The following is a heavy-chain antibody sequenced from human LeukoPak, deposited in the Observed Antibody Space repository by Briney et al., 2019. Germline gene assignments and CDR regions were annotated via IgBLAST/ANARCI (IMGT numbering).Heavy chain of an antibody. V-gene: IGHV3-23*01. CDR1: GFTFSSYA. CDR3: AKAWEAAGTFDS. CDR2: IIGSGGDT. Sequence: GGSLRLSCAASGFTFSSYAMSWVRQAPGKGLEWVSTIIGSGGDTFYADSVKGRFTISRDTSKNTLYVQMNSLRADDTAVYYCAKAWEAAGTFDSWGQGTLVTVTS. D-gene: IGHD6-13*01. J-gene: IGHJ4*02.